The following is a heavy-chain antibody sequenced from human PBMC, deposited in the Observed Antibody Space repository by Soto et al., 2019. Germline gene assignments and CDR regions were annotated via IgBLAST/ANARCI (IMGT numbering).Heavy chain of an antibody. CDR3: AGQYCSGGSCIFDY. CDR1: GGTFSSYA. D-gene: IGHD2-15*01. CDR2: IIPIFGTA. J-gene: IGHJ4*02. Sequence: SVKVSCKASGGTFSSYAISWVRQAPGQGLEWMGGIIPIFGTANYAQKFQGRVTITADESTSTAYMELSSLRSEDTAVYYCAGQYCSGGSCIFDYWGQGTLVTVYS. V-gene: IGHV1-69*13.